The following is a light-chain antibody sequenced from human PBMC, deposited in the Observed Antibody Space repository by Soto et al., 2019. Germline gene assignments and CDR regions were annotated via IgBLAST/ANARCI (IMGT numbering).Light chain of an antibody. Sequence: EIVMTQSPATLSVSPGEIATLSCRASQSVSSNLAWYQQKPGQAPRLIYGASTRATGIPARFSGSWSGRAFTLTISSLQSEDFAVYYCQQYNNWPPSFGQGTQLEIK. CDR3: QQYNNWPPS. V-gene: IGKV3-15*01. J-gene: IGKJ5*01. CDR2: GAS. CDR1: QSVSSN.